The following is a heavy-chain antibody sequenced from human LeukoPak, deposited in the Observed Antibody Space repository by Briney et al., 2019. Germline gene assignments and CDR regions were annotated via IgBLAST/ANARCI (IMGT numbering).Heavy chain of an antibody. V-gene: IGHV1-69*04. Sequence: SVKVSFTASGGTFSTYAISWVRQAPGQGLEWVGRIVPIIGTANYAQTSQGRVTITADRSTTTAYMELSSLRSEDTAVYYCARVPQGSSWPYYFDYWGQGTLVTVSS. CDR3: ARVPQGSSWPYYFDY. CDR2: IVPIIGTA. CDR1: GGTFSTYA. J-gene: IGHJ4*02. D-gene: IGHD6-13*01.